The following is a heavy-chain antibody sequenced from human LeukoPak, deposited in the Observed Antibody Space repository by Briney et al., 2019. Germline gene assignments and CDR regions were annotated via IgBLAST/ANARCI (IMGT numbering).Heavy chain of an antibody. D-gene: IGHD1-7*01. Sequence: GGSLRLSCAASGFTVGSNYMSWVRQAPGKGLEWVSLIYSGGSTYYADSVKGRFTISRDNSKNTLYLQMNTLRAEDTAVYYCARDARTGTTWYYGMDVWGQGTTVTVSS. V-gene: IGHV3-66*01. CDR1: GFTVGSNY. CDR2: IYSGGST. J-gene: IGHJ6*02. CDR3: ARDARTGTTWYYGMDV.